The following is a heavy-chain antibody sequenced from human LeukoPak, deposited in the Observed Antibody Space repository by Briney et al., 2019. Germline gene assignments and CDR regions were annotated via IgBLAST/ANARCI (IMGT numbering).Heavy chain of an antibody. CDR3: ARDSGPSAFDI. D-gene: IGHD3-10*01. V-gene: IGHV1-3*03. CDR1: GYTFTSYA. Sequence: GASVKVSCKASGYTFTSYAMHWVRQAPGQRLEWMGWINAGNGNTKYTQEFQGRVTITRDTSASIAYMELSSLRSEDMAVYYCARDSGPSAFDIWGQGTKVTVSS. J-gene: IGHJ3*02. CDR2: INAGNGNT.